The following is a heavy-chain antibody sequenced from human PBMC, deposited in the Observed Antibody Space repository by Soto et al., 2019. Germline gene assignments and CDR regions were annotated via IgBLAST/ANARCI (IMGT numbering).Heavy chain of an antibody. CDR1: GGSVSSGSYY. J-gene: IGHJ5*02. CDR3: ARNLFPAQWGWGSRFDP. Sequence: QVQLQESGPGLVKPSETLSLTCTVSGGSVSSGSYYWSWIRQPPGKGLEWIGYIYYSGSTNYNPPPKSGVTISVDTSKNQFSLTLSAVTAEDTAVYYCARNLFPAQWGWGSRFDPWGQGTLVTVSS. V-gene: IGHV4-61*01. D-gene: IGHD2-15*01. CDR2: IYYSGST.